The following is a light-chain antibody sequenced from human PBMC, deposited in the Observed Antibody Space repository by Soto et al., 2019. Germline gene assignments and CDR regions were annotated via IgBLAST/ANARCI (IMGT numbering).Light chain of an antibody. CDR2: GAS. CDR3: QQYNNWPRP. V-gene: IGKV3-15*01. J-gene: IGKJ1*01. CDR1: QSVGSN. Sequence: EIVMTQSPVTLSVSPGERATLSCRASQSVGSNLAWYQQKPGQAPRLLIYGASTRATGIPARFSGSGSGTEFTLTISSLQSEDFAVYYCQQYNNWPRPFGQGTKVEIK.